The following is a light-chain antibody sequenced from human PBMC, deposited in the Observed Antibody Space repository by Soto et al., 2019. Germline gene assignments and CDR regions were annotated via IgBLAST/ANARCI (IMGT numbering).Light chain of an antibody. Sequence: DIQMTQSPSSLSASVGDRVTITCRASESIARHLNWYQQKPGRAPNLLIYAASSFQNGVPSRFRCGVSGTDFTLTISNLQPEDFATYYCQQTYSTLSITFGQGTRLEIK. CDR2: AAS. CDR3: QQTYSTLSIT. CDR1: ESIARH. V-gene: IGKV1-39*01. J-gene: IGKJ5*01.